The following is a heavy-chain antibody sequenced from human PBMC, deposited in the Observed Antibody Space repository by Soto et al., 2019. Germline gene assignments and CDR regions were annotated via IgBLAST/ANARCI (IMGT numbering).Heavy chain of an antibody. V-gene: IGHV4-4*02. J-gene: IGHJ4*02. Sequence: PSETLSLTCTVSGGSISSNNWWSWVRQPPRKGLEWIGEIYHSGSTKYSPSLKSRVSISVDKSKNQVSLRVTSVTASDTAMYYCASRVKYSSAFDYWGQGTLVTVSS. D-gene: IGHD6-19*01. CDR2: IYHSGST. CDR3: ASRVKYSSAFDY. CDR1: GGSISSNNW.